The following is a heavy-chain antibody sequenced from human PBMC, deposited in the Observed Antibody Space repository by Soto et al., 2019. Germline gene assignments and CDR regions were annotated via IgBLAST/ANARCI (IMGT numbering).Heavy chain of an antibody. V-gene: IGHV3-30*03. J-gene: IGHJ4*02. Sequence: PGGSLRLSCAASGFTFRNYGMHWVRQAPGKGLEWVAVISYDGGAIYYADSVKGRFTISRDNAKNSLYLQMNSLRDEDTAVYFCVRDSDFVADMTHGDYWGQGTLVTVSS. CDR1: GFTFRNYG. CDR3: VRDSDFVADMTHGDY. CDR2: ISYDGGAI. D-gene: IGHD3-3*01.